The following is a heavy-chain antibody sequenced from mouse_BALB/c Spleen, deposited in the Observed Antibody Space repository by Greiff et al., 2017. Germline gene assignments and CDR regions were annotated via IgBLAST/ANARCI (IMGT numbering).Heavy chain of an antibody. V-gene: IGHV5-6*01. CDR3: ARLRSSDAMDY. Sequence: EVNLVESGGDLVKPGGSLKLSCAASGFTFSSYGMSWVRQTPDKRLEWVATISSGGSYTYYPDSVKGRFTISRDNAKNTLYLQMSSLKSEDTAMYYCARLRSSDAMDYWGQGTSVTVSS. D-gene: IGHD1-1*01. CDR1: GFTFSSYG. CDR2: ISSGGSYT. J-gene: IGHJ4*01.